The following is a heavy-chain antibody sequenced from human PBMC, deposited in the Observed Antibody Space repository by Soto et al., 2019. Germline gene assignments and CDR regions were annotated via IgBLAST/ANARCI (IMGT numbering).Heavy chain of an antibody. D-gene: IGHD4-17*01. CDR2: ISGSGIST. CDR1: GFNFTNYA. V-gene: IGHV3-23*01. CDR3: AKHRAYGDYYFDY. Sequence: VQLLESGGGLVQPGGSLRLSCAASGFNFTNYAMSWVRQAPGKGLEWVSTISGSGISTYYSNSVKGRCSISRDNSKNTLYLRMSSLRAGDTAVFYCAKHRAYGDYYFDYWGQGILVTVSS. J-gene: IGHJ4*02.